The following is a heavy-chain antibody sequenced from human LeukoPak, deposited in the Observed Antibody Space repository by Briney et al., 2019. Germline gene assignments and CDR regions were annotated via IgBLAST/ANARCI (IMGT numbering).Heavy chain of an antibody. CDR3: ARDRFGGVIVSWDAFDI. D-gene: IGHD3-16*02. Sequence: SETLSLTCTVSGGSISSSSYYWGWIRQPPGKGLEWIGSIYYSGSTYYNPSLKSRVTISVDTSKNQFSLKLSSVTAADTAVYYCARDRFGGVIVSWDAFDIWGQGTMVTVSS. CDR1: GGSISSSSYY. J-gene: IGHJ3*02. V-gene: IGHV4-39*07. CDR2: IYYSGST.